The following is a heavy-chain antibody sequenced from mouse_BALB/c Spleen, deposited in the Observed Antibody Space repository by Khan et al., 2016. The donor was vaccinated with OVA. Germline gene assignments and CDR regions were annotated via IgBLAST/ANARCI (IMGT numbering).Heavy chain of an antibody. CDR1: GFSLTSYG. V-gene: IGHV2-9*02. CDR3: ARLEDI. J-gene: IGHJ2*01. D-gene: IGHD1-3*01. Sequence: QVQLKESGPGLVAPSQSLSITCTVSGFSLTSYGVHWVRQPPGKGLEWLGVIWAGGSTNYNSALMSRLSISKDNSKSQVFLKMNSRQTDDTAMYACARLEDIWGQGTTLTVSS. CDR2: IWAGGST.